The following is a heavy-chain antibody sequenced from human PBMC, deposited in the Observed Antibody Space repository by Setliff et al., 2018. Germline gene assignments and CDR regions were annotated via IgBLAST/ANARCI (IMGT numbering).Heavy chain of an antibody. CDR1: GGPLSGFS. D-gene: IGHD5-18*01. CDR3: ASTRPHKGLWEYYYYYMDV. J-gene: IGHJ6*03. Sequence: SETLSLTCTVYGGPLSGFSWNWIRQPPGKGLEWIGEINHSGSTNYNPSLKSRVTISVDTSKNQFSLKLSSVTAADTAVYYCASTRPHKGLWEYYYYYMDVWGKGTPVTVSS. V-gene: IGHV4-34*01. CDR2: INHSGST.